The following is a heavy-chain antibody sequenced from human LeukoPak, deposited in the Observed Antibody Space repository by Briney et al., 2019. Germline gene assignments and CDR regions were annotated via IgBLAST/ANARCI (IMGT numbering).Heavy chain of an antibody. CDR2: ISSSSSYT. CDR3: ARDVCSSTSCYTHYYYHGMDV. D-gene: IGHD2-2*02. CDR1: GFTCSDYY. J-gene: IGHJ6*04. Sequence: GGSLRLYCAASGFTCSDYYMSWIRQAPGKGLKWVSYISSSSSYTNYADSVKGRFTISRDNAKNSLYLQMNSLRAEDTAVYYCARDVCSSTSCYTHYYYHGMDVWGKGTTVTVSS. V-gene: IGHV3-11*06.